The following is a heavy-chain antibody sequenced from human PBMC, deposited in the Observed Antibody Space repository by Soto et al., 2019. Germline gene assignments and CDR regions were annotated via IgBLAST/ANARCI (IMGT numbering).Heavy chain of an antibody. CDR1: GGSISGFY. Sequence: PSETLSLTCTISGGSISGFYWGLIRQPPGKGLEWIGNIYYSGSANYDPSLRSRVTISLNTSKNQFSLNLNSVTAADTAIYYCARWTYCGGDCYWLDFWGQGTLVTVSS. CDR2: IYYSGSA. V-gene: IGHV4-59*01. CDR3: ARWTYCGGDCYWLDF. J-gene: IGHJ4*02. D-gene: IGHD2-21*02.